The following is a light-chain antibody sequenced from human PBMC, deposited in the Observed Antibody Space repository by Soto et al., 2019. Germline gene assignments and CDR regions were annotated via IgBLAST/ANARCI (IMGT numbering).Light chain of an antibody. J-gene: IGKJ2*01. V-gene: IGKV1-5*03. CDR1: QSISNW. Sequence: DIQMTQSPSTLSASVGDRVTITCRASQSISNWLAWYQQKPGKAPKLLIYKASTLESGVPSRFSGSGSGTELTLTISSLQPDDFATYYCQHYNSYPHTFGQGSKLEIK. CDR2: KAS. CDR3: QHYNSYPHT.